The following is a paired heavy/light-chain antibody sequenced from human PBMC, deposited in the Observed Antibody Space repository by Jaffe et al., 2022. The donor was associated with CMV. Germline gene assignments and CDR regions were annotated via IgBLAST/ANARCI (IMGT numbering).Light chain of an antibody. CDR1: QRVGSD. CDR3: QQYNNWPPEYT. CDR2: AAS. J-gene: IGKJ2*01. V-gene: IGKV3-15*01. Sequence: EIVMTQSPATLSVSPGERATLSCRASQRVGSDLAWYQQKPGQAPRLLIYAASTRASGIAARFSGSGSGTEFTLTISSLQSEDFAVYYCQQYNNWPPEYTFGQGTKLEIK.
Heavy chain of an antibody. CDR1: GYTFIAYY. CDR3: ARDLVSPVGY. CDR2: INTNSGGA. J-gene: IGHJ4*02. V-gene: IGHV1-2*02. Sequence: QVQLVQSGAEVRKPGASVKVSCKASGYTFIAYYIHWVRQAPGQGLEWMGCINTNSGGANYAQKFQGRVTMTRDTSIRTAYMELSRLRSDDTAVYYCARDLVSPVGYWGQGTLVTVSS.